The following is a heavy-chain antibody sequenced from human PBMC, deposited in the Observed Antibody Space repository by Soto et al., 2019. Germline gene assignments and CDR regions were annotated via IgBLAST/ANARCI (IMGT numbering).Heavy chain of an antibody. CDR2: ISGSGRMT. D-gene: IGHD1-1*01. J-gene: IGHJ5*02. CDR3: SKEAEESVNEPIPGDR. V-gene: IGHV3-23*04. CDR1: GFTFRNFA. Sequence: EAQLVESGGDLVQPRGSLRLSCAASGFTFRNFAMTWVRQAPGKGLEWVSGISGSGRMTYYAHSVKGRFTVSRDNSKNSLYLQMDSLRAEDTAVYYCSKEAEESVNEPIPGDRWGQGTVVTVSS.